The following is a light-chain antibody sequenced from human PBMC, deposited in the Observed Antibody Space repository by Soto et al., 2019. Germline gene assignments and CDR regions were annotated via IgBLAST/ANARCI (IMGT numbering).Light chain of an antibody. J-gene: IGKJ4*01. CDR2: DAS. Sequence: EIVMTQSPATLSVSPGEGATLSCKASQNVYNNLAWYQQRPGQPPRLLIYDASTRATGISARFSGSGYGTEFTLTISSLQSEDFALYFCQQCRNWPLTFGGGT. V-gene: IGKV3-15*01. CDR3: QQCRNWPLT. CDR1: QNVYNN.